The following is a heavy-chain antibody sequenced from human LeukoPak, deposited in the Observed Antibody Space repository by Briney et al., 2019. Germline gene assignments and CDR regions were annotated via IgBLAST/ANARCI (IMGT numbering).Heavy chain of an antibody. CDR3: ARDPRIAVAGPYWAFDY. J-gene: IGHJ4*02. CDR1: GFTFSSYA. V-gene: IGHV3-48*02. Sequence: PGGSLRLSCATSGFTFSSYAMHWVRQAPGKGLEWVSYISSSSSTIYYADSAKGRFTISRDNAKNSLYLQMNSLRDEDTAVYYCARDPRIAVAGPYWAFDYWGQGTLVTVSS. D-gene: IGHD6-19*01. CDR2: ISSSSSTI.